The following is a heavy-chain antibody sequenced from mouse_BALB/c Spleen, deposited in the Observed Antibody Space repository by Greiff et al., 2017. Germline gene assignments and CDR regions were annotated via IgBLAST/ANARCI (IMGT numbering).Heavy chain of an antibody. CDR3: ASYDYDAFAMDY. D-gene: IGHD2-4*01. Sequence: EVQVVESGGGLVKPGGSLKLSCAASGFTFSSYAMSWVRQSPEKRLEWVAEISSGGSYTYYPDTVTGRFTISRDNAKNTLYLEMSSLRSEDTAMYYRASYDYDAFAMDYWGQGTSVTVSS. V-gene: IGHV5-9-4*01. J-gene: IGHJ4*01. CDR1: GFTFSSYA. CDR2: ISSGGSYT.